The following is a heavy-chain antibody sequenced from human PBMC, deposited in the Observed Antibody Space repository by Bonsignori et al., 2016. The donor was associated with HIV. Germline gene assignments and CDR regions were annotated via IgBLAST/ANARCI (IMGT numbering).Heavy chain of an antibody. CDR2: ISSSGSTI. Sequence: WIRQPPGKGLEWVSYISSSGSTIYYADSVKGRFTISRDNAKNSLYLQMNSLRAEDTAVYYCARGGNYDILTGYYPFDCWGQGTLVTVSS. CDR3: ARGGNYDILTGYYPFDC. V-gene: IGHV3-48*03. D-gene: IGHD3-9*01. J-gene: IGHJ4*02.